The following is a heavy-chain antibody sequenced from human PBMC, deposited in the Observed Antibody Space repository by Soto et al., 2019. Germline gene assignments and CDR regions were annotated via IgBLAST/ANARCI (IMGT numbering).Heavy chain of an antibody. CDR3: GKGASYSTSARFEY. Sequence: QVQLVESGGGVVQPGRSLRLSCAASGFTFSNYGMHWVRQAPGKGLEWVAVISYDGSNKYYADSVKGRFTISRDNSKNTLSLQTNSLRAEDTAVYFCGKGASYSTSARFEYWGQGTLVTVSS. CDR1: GFTFSNYG. J-gene: IGHJ4*02. D-gene: IGHD6-6*01. V-gene: IGHV3-30*18. CDR2: ISYDGSNK.